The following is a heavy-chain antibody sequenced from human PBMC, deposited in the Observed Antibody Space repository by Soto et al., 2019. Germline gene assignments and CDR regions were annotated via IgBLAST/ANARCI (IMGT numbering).Heavy chain of an antibody. CDR2: IYYSGST. J-gene: IGHJ5*02. Sequence: QVQLQESGPGLVKPSQTLSLTCTVSGGSISSGDYYWSWIRQPPGKGLEWIGYIYYSGSTYYNPSLESRVTISVDTSKNQFSLKLSSVTAADTAVYYCARDRGCVPPTTVTTGSNWFDPWGQGTLVTVSS. CDR3: ARDRGCVPPTTVTTGSNWFDP. CDR1: GGSISSGDYY. D-gene: IGHD4-17*01. V-gene: IGHV4-30-4*01.